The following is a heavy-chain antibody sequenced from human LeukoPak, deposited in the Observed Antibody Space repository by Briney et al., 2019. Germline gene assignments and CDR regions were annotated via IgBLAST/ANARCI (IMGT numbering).Heavy chain of an antibody. Sequence: GGSLRLSCAASGFTFSDYYMSWIRQAPGKGLEWVSYISSSGSTIYYADSVKGRFTISRDNAKNSLYLQMNSLRAEDTAVYYCARTLSLHYYYGMDVWGQGTTVTVPS. V-gene: IGHV3-11*01. CDR2: ISSSGSTI. J-gene: IGHJ6*02. CDR3: ARTLSLHYYYGMDV. CDR1: GFTFSDYY.